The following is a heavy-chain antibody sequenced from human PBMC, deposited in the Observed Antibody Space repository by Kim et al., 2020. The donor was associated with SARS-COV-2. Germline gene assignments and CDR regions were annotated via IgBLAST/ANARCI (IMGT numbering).Heavy chain of an antibody. CDR3: ASPTGRFCSGNSCLNS. J-gene: IGHJ4*02. CDR2: ISGSGGST. Sequence: GGSLRLSCAASGFTFSTYVMSWVRQIPGKGLEWVSTISGSGGSTYSADSVNGRFTISRDNSKNTLYLQMNSLRAEDTAVYYCASPTGRFCSGNSCLNSWGQGTLAPVSS. CDR1: GFTFSTYV. V-gene: IGHV3-23*01. D-gene: IGHD2-15*01.